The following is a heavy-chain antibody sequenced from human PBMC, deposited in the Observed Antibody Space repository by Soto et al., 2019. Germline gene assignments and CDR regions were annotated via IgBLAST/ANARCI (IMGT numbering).Heavy chain of an antibody. CDR1: GFTFSSYG. CDR2: ISYDGSNK. CDR3: AKDHYYDSSGSLDY. J-gene: IGHJ4*02. Sequence: PGGSLRLSCAASGFTFSSYGMHWVRQAPGKGLEWVALISYDGSNKYYADSVKGRFTISRDDSKNTLYLQMNSLRAEDTAVYYCAKDHYYDSSGSLDYWGQGTLVTVSS. V-gene: IGHV3-30*18. D-gene: IGHD3-22*01.